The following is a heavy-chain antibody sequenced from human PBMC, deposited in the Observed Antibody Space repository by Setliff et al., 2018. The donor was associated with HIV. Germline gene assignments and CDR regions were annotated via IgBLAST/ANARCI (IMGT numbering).Heavy chain of an antibody. CDR2: IYSDGST. J-gene: IGHJ4*02. V-gene: IGHV3-66*02. Sequence: GGSLRLSCAASGFTVSTYYMSWVRQAPGKGLEWVSTIYSDGSTYHADSVNGRFTLSRDISENALYLQIDSLRLEDTAVYYCARLRLYNSALDYWGQGTLVTVSS. CDR3: ARLRLYNSALDY. D-gene: IGHD3-10*01. CDR1: GFTVSTYY.